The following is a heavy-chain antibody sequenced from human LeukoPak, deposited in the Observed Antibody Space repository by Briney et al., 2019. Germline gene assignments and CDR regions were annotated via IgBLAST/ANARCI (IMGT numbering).Heavy chain of an antibody. V-gene: IGHV3-11*01. Sequence: SGGSLRLSCAASGFTFSDYYMSWIRQAPGKGLEWVSYISSSGSTIYYADSVKGRFTISRDNSKNTLYLQMNSLRAEDTAVYYCAAKYYYGSGSYPTGWGQGTLVTVSS. CDR2: ISSSGSTI. CDR3: AAKYYYGSGSYPTG. J-gene: IGHJ4*02. CDR1: GFTFSDYY. D-gene: IGHD3-10*01.